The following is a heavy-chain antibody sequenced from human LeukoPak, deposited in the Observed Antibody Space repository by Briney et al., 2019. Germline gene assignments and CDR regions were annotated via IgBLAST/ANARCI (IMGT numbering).Heavy chain of an antibody. CDR1: GYTFTGYY. Sequence: ASVKVSCKASGYTFTGYYMHWVRQAPGQGLEWMGWINPNSGDTNYAQKFQGRVTMTRDTSISTAYMELSRLRSDDTAVYYCARETRTAPDYYYYMDVWGKGTTVTVSS. D-gene: IGHD5-18*01. V-gene: IGHV1-2*02. CDR2: INPNSGDT. CDR3: ARETRTAPDYYYYMDV. J-gene: IGHJ6*03.